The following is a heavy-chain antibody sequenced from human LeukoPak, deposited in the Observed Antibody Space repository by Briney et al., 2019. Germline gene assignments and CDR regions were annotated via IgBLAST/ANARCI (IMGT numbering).Heavy chain of an antibody. J-gene: IGHJ6*03. CDR2: IKSKTDGGTT. V-gene: IGHV3-15*01. CDR3: TTLMADYYYYYMDV. CDR1: GFAFSDYW. Sequence: TGGSLRLSCSASGFAFSDYWMSWVRQAPGKGLEWVGRIKSKTDGGTTDYAAPVKGRFTISRDDSKNTLYLQMNSLKTEDTAVYYCTTLMADYYYYYMDVWGKGTTVTVSS. D-gene: IGHD2-8*01.